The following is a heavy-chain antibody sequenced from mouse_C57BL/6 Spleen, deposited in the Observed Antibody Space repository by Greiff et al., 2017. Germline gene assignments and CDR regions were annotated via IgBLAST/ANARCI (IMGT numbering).Heavy chain of an antibody. CDR3: ATLRSYWYFDV. V-gene: IGHV1-52*01. D-gene: IGHD2-12*01. J-gene: IGHJ1*03. CDR2: IDPSDSET. CDR1: GYTFTSYW. Sequence: QVQLQQPGAELVRPGSSVKLSCKASGYTFTSYWMHWVKQRPIQGLEWIGNIDPSDSETHYNQKFKDKATLTVDKSSSTAYMQLSSLTSEDSAVYYCATLRSYWYFDVWGTGTTVTVSS.